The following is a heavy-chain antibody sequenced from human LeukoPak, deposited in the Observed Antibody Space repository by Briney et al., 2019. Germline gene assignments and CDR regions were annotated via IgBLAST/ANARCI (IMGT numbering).Heavy chain of an antibody. CDR3: ARDGSGLYLYYYMDV. V-gene: IGHV3-21*01. D-gene: IGHD6-25*01. Sequence: MSGGSLRLSCAASGFTFSSHSMNWVRQAPGKGLEWVSSISSSSSYIYYADSVKGRFTISRDNAKNSLYLQMNSLRAEDTAVYHCARDGSGLYLYYYMDVWGKGTTVTVSS. J-gene: IGHJ6*03. CDR1: GFTFSSHS. CDR2: ISSSSSYI.